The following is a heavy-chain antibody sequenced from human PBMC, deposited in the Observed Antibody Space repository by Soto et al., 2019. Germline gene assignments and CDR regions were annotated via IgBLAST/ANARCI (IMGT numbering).Heavy chain of an antibody. J-gene: IGHJ4*02. CDR3: ASSKAGMRIWYFDY. CDR1: GFTFSSYG. D-gene: IGHD2-15*01. Sequence: QVQLVESGGGVVQPGRSLRLSCAASGFTFSSYGMHWVRQAPGKGLEWVAVISYDGSNKYYADSVKGRFTISRDNSKNTLYLQMNSLRAADTAVYYCASSKAGMRIWYFDYWGQGTLVTVSS. V-gene: IGHV3-30*03. CDR2: ISYDGSNK.